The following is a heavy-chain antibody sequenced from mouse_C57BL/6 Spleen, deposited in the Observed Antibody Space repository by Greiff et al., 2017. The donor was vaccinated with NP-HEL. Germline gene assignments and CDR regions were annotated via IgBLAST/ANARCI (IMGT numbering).Heavy chain of an antibody. Sequence: QVHVKQPGAELVKPGASVKLSCKASGYTFTSYWMHWVKQRPGRGLEWIGRIDPNSGGTKYNEKFKSKATLTVDKPSSTAYMQLSSLTSEDSAVYYCATIYYDYDRGEYYFDYWGQGTTLTVSS. J-gene: IGHJ2*01. CDR2: IDPNSGGT. CDR1: GYTFTSYW. D-gene: IGHD2-4*01. V-gene: IGHV1-72*01. CDR3: ATIYYDYDRGEYYFDY.